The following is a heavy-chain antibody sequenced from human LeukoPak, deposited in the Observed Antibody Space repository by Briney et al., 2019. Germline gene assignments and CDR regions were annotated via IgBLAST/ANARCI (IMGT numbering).Heavy chain of an antibody. V-gene: IGHV3-48*03. Sequence: GGSLRLSCAASGFTFSSYEMNWVRQAPGKGLEWVSYISSSGSTIYYADSVKGRFTISRDNAKNSLYLQMNSLRVEDTAVYYCARTSSGYYSPLDHWGQGTLVTVSP. CDR2: ISSSGSTI. J-gene: IGHJ4*02. CDR1: GFTFSSYE. CDR3: ARTSSGYYSPLDH. D-gene: IGHD3-22*01.